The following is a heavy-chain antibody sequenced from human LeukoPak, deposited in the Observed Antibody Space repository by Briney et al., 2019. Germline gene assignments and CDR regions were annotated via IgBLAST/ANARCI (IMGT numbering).Heavy chain of an antibody. D-gene: IGHD3-10*01. CDR3: ARDTNMVRPAYGFDV. Sequence: PGGSLRLSCAASGLSVSDQYMYWIRQAPGKGLEWISYISRSSGYTNYAASARGRFTMSRDNANNSLYLHMNSLRVDDTAVYYCARDTNMVRPAYGFDVWGQGTTVTVSS. CDR1: GLSVSDQY. CDR2: ISRSSGYT. J-gene: IGHJ6*02. V-gene: IGHV3-11*05.